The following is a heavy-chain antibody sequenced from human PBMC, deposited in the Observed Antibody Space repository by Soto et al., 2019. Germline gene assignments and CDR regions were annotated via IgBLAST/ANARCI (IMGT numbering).Heavy chain of an antibody. D-gene: IGHD6-19*01. Sequence: ASVKVSCKASGYTFTSYGISWVRQAPGQGLEWMGWISAYNGNTNYAQKLQGRVTMTTDTSTSTAYMELRSLRSDDTAVYYCARGSVAGTRENDYYYYGMDVWGQGTTVTVSS. V-gene: IGHV1-18*01. CDR2: ISAYNGNT. CDR3: ARGSVAGTRENDYYYYGMDV. J-gene: IGHJ6*02. CDR1: GYTFTSYG.